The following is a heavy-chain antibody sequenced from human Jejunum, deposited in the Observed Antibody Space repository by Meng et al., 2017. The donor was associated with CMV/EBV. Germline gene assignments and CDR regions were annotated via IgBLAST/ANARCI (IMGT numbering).Heavy chain of an antibody. V-gene: IGHV3-21*01. CDR1: TSYT. D-gene: IGHD2-2*01. CDR3: ASGFCGSTTCYREFDY. J-gene: IGHJ4*02. Sequence: TSYTMGWVRQVPGEGLEWVSSISTHGTYISYADSVKGRFTISRDNAKNSLYLQVDSLRAEDTAVYYCASGFCGSTTCYREFDYWGQGTLVTVSS. CDR2: ISTHGTYI.